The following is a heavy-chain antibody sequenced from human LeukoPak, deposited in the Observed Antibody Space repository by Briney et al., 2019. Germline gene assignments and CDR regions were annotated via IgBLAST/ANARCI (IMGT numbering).Heavy chain of an antibody. Sequence: GGSLRLSCAASGFTFSSYWMHWVRQAPGKGLAWVSRINSDGSSTSYADSVKGRFTISRDNAKNTLYLQMNSLRAEDTAVYYCARAVVVPAADLDYWGQGTLVTVSS. D-gene: IGHD2-2*01. CDR1: GFTFSSYW. CDR3: ARAVVVPAADLDY. V-gene: IGHV3-74*01. J-gene: IGHJ4*02. CDR2: INSDGSST.